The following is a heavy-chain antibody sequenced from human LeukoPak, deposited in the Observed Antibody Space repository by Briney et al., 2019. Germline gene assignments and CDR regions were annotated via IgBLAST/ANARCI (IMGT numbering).Heavy chain of an antibody. V-gene: IGHV3-64*01. CDR3: ASNWGNETGLH. CDR1: GFTFSSYA. J-gene: IGHJ4*02. CDR2: ISSNGGST. Sequence: GGSLRLSCAASGFTFSSYAMHWVRQAPGKGLEYVSAISSNGGSTYYANSVKGRFTISRDNSKNTLYLQMNSLRAEDTAVYYCASNWGNETGLHWGQGTLVTVSS. D-gene: IGHD7-27*01.